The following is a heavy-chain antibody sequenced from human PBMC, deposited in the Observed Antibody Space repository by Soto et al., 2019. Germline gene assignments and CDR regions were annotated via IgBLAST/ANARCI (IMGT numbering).Heavy chain of an antibody. V-gene: IGHV4-39*01. J-gene: IGHJ6*02. CDR2: LSYRGST. CDR1: GGSISSSSYY. CDR3: ARQAPLREGGSYFWYSGMDV. Sequence: QLQLQESGPGLVKPSETLSLTCTVSGGSISSSSYYWGWIRQPPGKGLEWIGSLSYRGSTFYNPSLKSRGTISAATSKNQLSLKPSCVSAADTAAYCSARQAPLREGGSYFWYSGMDVWGQGTTVTVSS. D-gene: IGHD1-26*01.